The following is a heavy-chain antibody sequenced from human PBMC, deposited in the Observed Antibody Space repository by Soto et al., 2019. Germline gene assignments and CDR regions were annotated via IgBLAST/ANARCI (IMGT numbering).Heavy chain of an antibody. Sequence: QITLNESGPTVVRPTETLTLTCRFSGFSLTTSGVGVGWIRQSPGKAPEWLALIYWDDDKRYSAYLKSRLTITKDTSKSQVVLTVSDLDATDTATYYCAHRVRRTVFGLVTTTAIYFDFWGQGTPVAVSS. D-gene: IGHD3-3*01. J-gene: IGHJ4*02. CDR3: AHRVRRTVFGLVTTTAIYFDF. CDR1: GFSLTTSGVG. V-gene: IGHV2-5*02. CDR2: IYWDDDK.